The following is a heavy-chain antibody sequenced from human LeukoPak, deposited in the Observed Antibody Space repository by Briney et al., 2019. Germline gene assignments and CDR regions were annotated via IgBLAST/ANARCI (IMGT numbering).Heavy chain of an antibody. CDR2: IYYSGST. CDR3: ARIVGASDY. Sequence: PSETLSLTCTXSXXSIXSXXXXXXXXXXXXXXXLEWIGSIYYSGSTYYNPSLKSRVTISVDTSKNQFSLKLSSVTAADTAVYYCARIVGASDYWGQGTLVTVSS. D-gene: IGHD1-26*01. J-gene: IGHJ4*02. CDR1: XXSIXSXXXX. V-gene: IGHV4-39*01.